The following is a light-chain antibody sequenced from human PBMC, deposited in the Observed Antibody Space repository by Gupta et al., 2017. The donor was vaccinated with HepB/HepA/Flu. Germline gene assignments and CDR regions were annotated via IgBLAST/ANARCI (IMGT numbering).Light chain of an antibody. CDR3: SSYTGSSPLVV. Sequence: QSALTQPAPVSGSPGQSIAISCTGSTSDVGRYNYVSWYQQHPGKAPKLIISDVGNRPLGVSDRFSGAKSGNTASLIISGLQAEDEADYYCSSYTGSSPLVVFGGGTKLTVL. V-gene: IGLV2-14*03. CDR2: DVG. J-gene: IGLJ2*01. CDR1: TSDVGRYNY.